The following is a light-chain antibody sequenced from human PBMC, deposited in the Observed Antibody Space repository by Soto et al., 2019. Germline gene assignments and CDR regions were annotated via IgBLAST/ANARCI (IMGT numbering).Light chain of an antibody. J-gene: IGKJ5*01. CDR3: QQRRNWQVT. Sequence: DIVLTKNPVTLSLSPGERATLSCRASQSVSSYLAWYQQKPGQAPRLLIYEASIRASGIPARFSGSGSGTDFTLTISSLEPEDFAVYYCQQRRNWQVTFGQGTRLEI. CDR1: QSVSSY. V-gene: IGKV3-11*01. CDR2: EAS.